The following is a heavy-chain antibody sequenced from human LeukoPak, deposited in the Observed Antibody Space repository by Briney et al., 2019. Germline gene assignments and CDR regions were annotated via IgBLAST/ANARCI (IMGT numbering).Heavy chain of an antibody. J-gene: IGHJ5*02. V-gene: IGHV5-51*01. Sequence: GESLKISCKGSGYSFTSYWIGWVRQMPGKGLEWMGIIYPGDSDTRYSPSFQGQVTISADKSISTAYLQWSSLKASDTAMYYCARQVVPAAAGMGFDPWGQGTLVTVSS. CDR3: ARQVVPAAAGMGFDP. CDR1: GYSFTSYW. CDR2: IYPGDSDT. D-gene: IGHD6-13*01.